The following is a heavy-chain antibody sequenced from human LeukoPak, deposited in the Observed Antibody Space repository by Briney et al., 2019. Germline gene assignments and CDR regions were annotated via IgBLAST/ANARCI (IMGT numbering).Heavy chain of an antibody. CDR3: AKEGRWLQLGGAFDI. Sequence: PGGSLRLSCAASGFTFSSYDMHWVRQAPGKGLEWVSVISSDENNKYYADSVKGRFTISRGNSKNTLYLQMSSLRPEDTAVYYCAKEGRWLQLGGAFDIWGQGTMVTVSS. CDR2: ISSDENNK. CDR1: GFTFSSYD. D-gene: IGHD5-24*01. J-gene: IGHJ3*02. V-gene: IGHV3-30*18.